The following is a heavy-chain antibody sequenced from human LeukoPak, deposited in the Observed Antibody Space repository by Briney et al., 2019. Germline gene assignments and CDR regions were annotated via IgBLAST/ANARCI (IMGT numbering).Heavy chain of an antibody. CDR3: ATGIDGSGSPPGY. Sequence: GASVKVSFKVSGYTFTELSMHWVRQAPGKGLEWMGGFDPEDGETIYAQKFQGRVTMTEDTSTDTAYMELSSLRSEDTAVYYCATGIDGSGSPPGYGGQGTLVTVSS. D-gene: IGHD3-10*01. V-gene: IGHV1-24*01. J-gene: IGHJ4*02. CDR1: GYTFTELS. CDR2: FDPEDGET.